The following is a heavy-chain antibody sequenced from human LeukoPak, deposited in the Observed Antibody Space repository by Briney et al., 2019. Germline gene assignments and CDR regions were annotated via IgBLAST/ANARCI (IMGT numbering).Heavy chain of an antibody. Sequence: PSETLSLTCTVSGGSVSSYYWSWIRQPPGKGLEWIGYIYYSGSTNYNPSLKSRVTISVDTSKNQFSLKLSSVTAADTAVYYCARVTRSGSYYYYYGMDVWGQGTTVTVSS. CDR2: IYYSGST. CDR1: GGSVSSYY. V-gene: IGHV4-59*02. CDR3: ARVTRSGSYYYYYGMDV. D-gene: IGHD1-26*01. J-gene: IGHJ6*02.